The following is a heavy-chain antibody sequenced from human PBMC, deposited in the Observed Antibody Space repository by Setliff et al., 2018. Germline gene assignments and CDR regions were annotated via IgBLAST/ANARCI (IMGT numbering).Heavy chain of an antibody. CDR2: IGGGGRYT. Sequence: PGGSLRLSCAASGFSFTTYTMNWVRQAPGKGLEWVSSIGGGGRYTYSADSVRGRFTISRDNAKNSLYLQMNSLRAEDTAVYYCARAISGWYSAHYYYMDVWGKGTTVTVSS. CDR3: ARAISGWYSAHYYYMDV. CDR1: GFSFTTYT. V-gene: IGHV3-21*04. D-gene: IGHD6-19*01. J-gene: IGHJ6*03.